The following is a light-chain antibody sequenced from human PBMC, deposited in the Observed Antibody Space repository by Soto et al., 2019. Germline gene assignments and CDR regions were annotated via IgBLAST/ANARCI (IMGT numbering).Light chain of an antibody. V-gene: IGKV3-20*01. CDR3: QQYGSSLYT. Sequence: EIVLTQSPGTLSLSPGERATLSCRARQSVSSTYLAWYQQKPGQAPRLLIYGASSQATGIPDRFSGSGSGTDFTLTISRLEPEECAVYYCQQYGSSLYTFGQGTKLEIK. CDR1: QSVSSTY. J-gene: IGKJ2*01. CDR2: GAS.